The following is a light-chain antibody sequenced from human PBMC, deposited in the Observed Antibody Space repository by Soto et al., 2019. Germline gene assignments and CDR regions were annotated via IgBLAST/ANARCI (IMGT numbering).Light chain of an antibody. Sequence: EKALTQSPVTLSLSPGERATLSCRASQSVSSNLAWYQQRPGQAPRLLIYGASTRASGVPDRFSGSGSGTEFTLTISSLQSEDFAVYYCQQYNNWPWTFGQGTKVDIK. V-gene: IGKV3-15*01. CDR3: QQYNNWPWT. CDR1: QSVSSN. CDR2: GAS. J-gene: IGKJ1*01.